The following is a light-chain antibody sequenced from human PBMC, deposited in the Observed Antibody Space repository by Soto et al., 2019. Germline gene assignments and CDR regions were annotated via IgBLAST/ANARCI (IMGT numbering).Light chain of an antibody. Sequence: DIQLTQSPSFLSASVGDRVTITCRASQGISSRLAWYQQNPGKAPKLLIYAASTLQSGVPSRFSGSGSGTEFTLTISSLQPEDFATYYCQQVNSYPLTFCPGTKVDIK. CDR1: QGISSR. CDR3: QQVNSYPLT. V-gene: IGKV1-9*01. CDR2: AAS. J-gene: IGKJ3*01.